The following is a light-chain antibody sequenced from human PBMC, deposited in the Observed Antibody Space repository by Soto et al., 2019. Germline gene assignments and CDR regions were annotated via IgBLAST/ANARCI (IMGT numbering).Light chain of an antibody. CDR1: QSISSW. CDR3: QQYDSYPWT. Sequence: GDRVTITCRASQSISSWLAWYQQKPGKVPKLLIYDASSLESGVPSRFSGGGSGTEFTLTISSLQPDEFATYYCQQYDSYPWTVGQGTKVDIK. CDR2: DAS. J-gene: IGKJ1*01. V-gene: IGKV1-5*01.